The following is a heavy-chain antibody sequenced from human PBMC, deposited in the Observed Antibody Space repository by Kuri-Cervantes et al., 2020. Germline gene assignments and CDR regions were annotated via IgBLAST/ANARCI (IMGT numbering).Heavy chain of an antibody. D-gene: IGHD3-3*01. CDR2: IYYSGST. CDR1: GGSISSSNW. V-gene: IGHV4-4*02. CDR3: ARDYDATIFGVVTPGNFDY. Sequence: SETLSLTCAVSGGSISSSNWWSWVRQPPGKGLEWIGYIYYSGSTNYNPSLKSRVTISVDTSKNQFSLKLSSVTAADTAVYYCARDYDATIFGVVTPGNFDYWGQGTLVTVSS. J-gene: IGHJ4*02.